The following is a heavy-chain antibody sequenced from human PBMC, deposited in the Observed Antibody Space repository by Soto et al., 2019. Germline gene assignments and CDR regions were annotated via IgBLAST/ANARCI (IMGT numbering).Heavy chain of an antibody. CDR2: VRGSGGFT. Sequence: PGGSLRLSCAASGFTFSNYAMSWVRQAPGKGLEWITSVRGSGGFTYYADSVEGRFTISRDNSQNTLYLQMNSLRAEDTAVYYCARGNLAARLRLRFDYWGQGTLVTVSS. CDR1: GFTFSNYA. D-gene: IGHD6-6*01. CDR3: ARGNLAARLRLRFDY. J-gene: IGHJ4*02. V-gene: IGHV3-23*01.